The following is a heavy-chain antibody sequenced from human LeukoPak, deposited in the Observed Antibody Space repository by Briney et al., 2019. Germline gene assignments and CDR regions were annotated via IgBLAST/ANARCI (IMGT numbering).Heavy chain of an antibody. CDR1: GYTFTDYY. CDR3: ARGSSLIAAATHWFDP. J-gene: IGHJ5*02. Sequence: ASVKVSCKASGYTFTDYYMHWVRQAPGQGLEWMGRINPNSGGTNYAQKFQARVTMTRDTSISTAYMELSRLRSEDTAVYYCARGSSLIAAATHWFDPWGQGTLVTVSS. D-gene: IGHD6-13*01. V-gene: IGHV1-2*06. CDR2: INPNSGGT.